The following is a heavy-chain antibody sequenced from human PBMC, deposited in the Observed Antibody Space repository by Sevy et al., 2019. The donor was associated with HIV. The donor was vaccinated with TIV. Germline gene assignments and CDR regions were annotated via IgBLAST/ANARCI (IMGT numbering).Heavy chain of an antibody. CDR1: GFNFNIYS. Sequence: GGSLRLSCAVSGFNFNIYSMSWVRQAPGKGLEWVLTLSFGCGKINYADSVKGRFIISRDDSKNTLYLQVNSLRAEDTAVYFCAREGCTRPHDYWGQGTLVAVSS. J-gene: IGHJ4*02. V-gene: IGHV3-23*01. D-gene: IGHD2-8*01. CDR2: LSFGCGKI. CDR3: AREGCTRPHDY.